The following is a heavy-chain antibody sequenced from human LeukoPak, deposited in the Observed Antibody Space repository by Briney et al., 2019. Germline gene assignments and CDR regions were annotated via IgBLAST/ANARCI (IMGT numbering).Heavy chain of an antibody. CDR1: GGSFSPYY. Sequence: PSETLSLTCTVSGGSFSPYYWIWVRQPPGKGLEWIGIIYYSGSTNYNPSLQSRVTISVDTSKNQFSLRLSSVTAPDTAVYYSSRHTVATWFAWFDPWGQGTLVTVSS. J-gene: IGHJ5*02. V-gene: IGHV4-59*01. CDR2: IYYSGST. CDR3: SRHTVATWFAWFDP. D-gene: IGHD5-12*01.